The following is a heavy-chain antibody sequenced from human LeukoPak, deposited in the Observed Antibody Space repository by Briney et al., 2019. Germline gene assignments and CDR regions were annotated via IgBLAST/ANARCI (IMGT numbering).Heavy chain of an antibody. J-gene: IGHJ3*02. D-gene: IGHD1-1*01. V-gene: IGHV3-74*01. CDR1: GFSFSSYW. CDR3: ARGGLNALEAFDI. CDR2: INGDGSST. Sequence: GGSQRLSCAASGFSFSSYWMHWVRQAPGKGLVWVSRINGDGSSTRYADSVKGRFTISRDNAKNTLYLQMNSLRAEDTAVYYCARGGLNALEAFDIWGQGKFGTVCS.